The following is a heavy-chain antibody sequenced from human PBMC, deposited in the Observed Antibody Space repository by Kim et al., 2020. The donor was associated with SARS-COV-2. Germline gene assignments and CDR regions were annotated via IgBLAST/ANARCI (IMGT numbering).Heavy chain of an antibody. J-gene: IGHJ4*02. D-gene: IGHD3-3*01. CDR2: MNPNSGNT. V-gene: IGHV1-8*01. CDR1: GYTFTSYD. Sequence: ASVKVSCKASGYTFTSYDINWVRQATGQGLEWMGWMNPNSGNTGYAQKFQGRVTMTRNTSISTAYMELSSLRSEDTAVYYCARGLNSHQKRFLEWLPIGPRGIFLSYWGQGTLVTVSS. CDR3: ARGLNSHQKRFLEWLPIGPRGIFLSY.